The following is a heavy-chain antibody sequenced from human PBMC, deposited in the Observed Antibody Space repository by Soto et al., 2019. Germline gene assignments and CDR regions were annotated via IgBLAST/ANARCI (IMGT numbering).Heavy chain of an antibody. CDR1: GGSISSGGYY. J-gene: IGHJ4*02. CDR2: ICYSGST. CDR3: ATDALRAATFDY. V-gene: IGHV4-31*03. Sequence: QVKLQESGPGLVKPSQTLSLTCTVSGGSISSGGYYWSWIRQHPGKGLEWVGNICYSGSTYYNPSLKRRVTRSVDTSKNQSSQKLSSVTASDTAVYSCATDALRAATFDYWGQGTLVTVSS.